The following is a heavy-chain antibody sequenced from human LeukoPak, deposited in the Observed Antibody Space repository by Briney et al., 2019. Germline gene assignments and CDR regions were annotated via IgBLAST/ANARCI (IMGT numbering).Heavy chain of an antibody. Sequence: ASVKVSCKVSGYTLTELSMHWVRQAPGKGLEWKGGFDPEDGETIYAQKFQGRVTMTEDTSTDTAYMELSSLRSEDTAVYYCATAKTYDILTGYLAYFDYWGQGTLVTVSS. J-gene: IGHJ4*02. V-gene: IGHV1-24*01. CDR1: GYTLTELS. CDR3: ATAKTYDILTGYLAYFDY. D-gene: IGHD3-9*01. CDR2: FDPEDGET.